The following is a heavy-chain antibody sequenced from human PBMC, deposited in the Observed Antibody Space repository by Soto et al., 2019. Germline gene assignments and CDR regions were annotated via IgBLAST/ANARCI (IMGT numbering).Heavy chain of an antibody. D-gene: IGHD1-20*01. J-gene: IGHJ4*02. CDR3: AKGRGDNWNDAGGFDY. CDR2: ISYDGSNK. V-gene: IGHV3-30*18. Sequence: GGSLRLSCAASGFTFSSYGMHWVRQAPGKGLEWVAVISYDGSNKYYADSVKGRFTISRDNSKNTLYLQMNSLRAEDTAVYYCAKGRGDNWNDAGGFDYWGQGTLVTVSS. CDR1: GFTFSSYG.